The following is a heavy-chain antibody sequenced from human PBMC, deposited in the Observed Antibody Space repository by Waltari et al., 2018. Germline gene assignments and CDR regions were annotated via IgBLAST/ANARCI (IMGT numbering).Heavy chain of an antibody. V-gene: IGHV4-34*01. CDR2: INHSGSI. Sequence: QVQLQQWGAGLLKPSETLSLTCAVYGGSFSGYYWSWIRQPPGKGLEWIGEINHSGSINYNPSLKSRVTISVDTSKNQFSLKLSSVTAADTAVYYCARAPYSSTTRGRFDYWGQGTLVTVSS. CDR3: ARAPYSSTTRGRFDY. J-gene: IGHJ4*02. CDR1: GGSFSGYY. D-gene: IGHD6-13*01.